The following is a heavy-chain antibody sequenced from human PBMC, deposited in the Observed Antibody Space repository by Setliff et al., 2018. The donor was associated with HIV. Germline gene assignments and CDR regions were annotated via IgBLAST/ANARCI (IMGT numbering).Heavy chain of an antibody. CDR2: ISHDAVKT. Sequence: HPGGSLRLSCAASGFAFDQYSMNWVRQAPGKGPEWVAAISHDAVKTYYADAVRGRFIISRDNSKNTVYLQMNNLRVDDTAVYYCVRIGHGYSFANGFDPWGQGTPVTAPQ. CDR3: VRIGHGYSFANGFDP. J-gene: IGHJ5*02. D-gene: IGHD5-18*01. V-gene: IGHV3-30*04. CDR1: GFAFDQYS.